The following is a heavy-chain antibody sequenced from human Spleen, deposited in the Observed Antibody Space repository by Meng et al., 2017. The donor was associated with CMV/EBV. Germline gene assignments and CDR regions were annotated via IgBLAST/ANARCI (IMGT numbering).Heavy chain of an antibody. Sequence: GESLKISCTTSGFTFGDYAMTWVRQAPGKGLEWVSGISGSGGTTYYVDSVKGRFTISRDNSKDTLYLQMNSLRAEDTAVYYCAKRQGRDSQLQRSYYYYYAMDDWGQGTTVTVSS. V-gene: IGHV3-23*01. J-gene: IGHJ6*02. D-gene: IGHD2-2*01. CDR3: AKRQGRDSQLQRSYYYYYAMDD. CDR1: GFTFGDYA. CDR2: ISGSGGTT.